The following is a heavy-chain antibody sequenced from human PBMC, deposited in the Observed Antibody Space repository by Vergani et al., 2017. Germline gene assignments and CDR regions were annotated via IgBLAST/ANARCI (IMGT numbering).Heavy chain of an antibody. V-gene: IGHV4-39*01. CDR2: IFYTGTS. CDR3: SRQFWGGGGYRFDH. J-gene: IGHJ4*02. CDR1: GTSISGSSDY. D-gene: IGHD5-18*01. Sequence: QLQLQESGPGLLKPSETLSLTCSVSGTSISGSSDYWGWIRQPPGKGLEWIGCIFYTGTSYYNQSLESRATNSVDTSKNQFSLKRKSVTAAATAVYYCSRQFWGGGGYRFDHWGQGTLVTVSS.